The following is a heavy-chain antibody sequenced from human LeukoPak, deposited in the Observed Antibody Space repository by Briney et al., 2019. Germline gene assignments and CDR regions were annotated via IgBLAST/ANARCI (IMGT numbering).Heavy chain of an antibody. D-gene: IGHD6-13*01. CDR1: GFTFSSYW. CDR2: INSDGSST. V-gene: IGHV3-74*01. CDR3: ARAWIVDSSSWFWGGGTDAFDI. J-gene: IGHJ3*02. Sequence: GGSLRLSCAASGFTFSSYWMHWVRQAPGKGLVWVSRINSDGSSTSYADSVKGRFTISRDNAKNTLYLQMNSLRAEDTAVYYCARAWIVDSSSWFWGGGTDAFDIWGQGTMVTVSS.